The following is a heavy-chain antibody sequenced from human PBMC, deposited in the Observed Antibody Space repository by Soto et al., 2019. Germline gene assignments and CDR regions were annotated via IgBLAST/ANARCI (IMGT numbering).Heavy chain of an antibody. CDR2: INSDSSSI. V-gene: IGHV3-48*02. CDR3: ARSYYHDSSAYYSDY. Sequence: GGSLRLSCAASGFMFSVYTMNWVRQAPGKGLEWISSINSDSSSIYHADSVKGRFTISRDNAKNSVDLQMNSLRDEDTAVYYCARSYYHDSSAYYSDYWGQGA. J-gene: IGHJ4*02. CDR1: GFMFSVYT. D-gene: IGHD3-22*01.